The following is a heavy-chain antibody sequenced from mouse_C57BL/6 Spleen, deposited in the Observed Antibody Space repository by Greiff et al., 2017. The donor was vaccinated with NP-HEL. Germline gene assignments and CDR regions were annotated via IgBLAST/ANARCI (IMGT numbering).Heavy chain of an antibody. J-gene: IGHJ2*01. CDR1: GFTFSSYG. CDR2: ISSGGSYT. CDR3: ARQRGSSPYYFDY. V-gene: IGHV5-6*01. Sequence: EVQLVESGGDLEKPGGSLKLSCAASGFTFSSYGMSWVRQTPDKRLEWVATISSGGSYTYYPDSVKGRFTISRDNAKNTLYLQMSSLKSEDTAMYYCARQRGSSPYYFDYWGQGTTLTVSS. D-gene: IGHD1-1*01.